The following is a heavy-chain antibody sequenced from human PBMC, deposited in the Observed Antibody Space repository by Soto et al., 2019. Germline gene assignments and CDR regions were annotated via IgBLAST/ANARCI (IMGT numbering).Heavy chain of an antibody. CDR3: AIEISPSGYYGSGSYYNVNWFDP. J-gene: IGHJ5*02. Sequence: SETLSLTCTVSGGSISSSSYXWGWIRQPPGKGLEWIGSIYYSGSTYYNPSLKSRVTISVDTSKNQFSLKLSSVTAADTAVYYCAIEISPSGYYGSGSYYNVNWFDPWGQGTLVTVSS. CDR1: GGSISSSSYX. CDR2: IYYSGST. D-gene: IGHD3-10*01. V-gene: IGHV4-39*01.